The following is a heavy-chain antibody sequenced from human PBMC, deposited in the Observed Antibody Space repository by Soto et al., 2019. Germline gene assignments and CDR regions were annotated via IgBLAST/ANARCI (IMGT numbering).Heavy chain of an antibody. J-gene: IGHJ5*01. CDR3: ARGGSGYDWFDS. CDR1: GGSISNNNW. Sequence: QVQLQQSGPGLVKPSETLSLTCAVSGGSISNNNWWSWVRQPPGKGLEWIGEIYHSGRTNYNPSLKSRVSISADTSTNHVSLNLNSVTAADTAIYYCARGGSGYDWFDSWGQGTLVTVSS. D-gene: IGHD5-12*01. V-gene: IGHV4-4*02. CDR2: IYHSGRT.